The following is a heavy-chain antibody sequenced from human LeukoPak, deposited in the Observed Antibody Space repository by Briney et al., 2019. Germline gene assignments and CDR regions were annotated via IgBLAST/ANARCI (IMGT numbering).Heavy chain of an antibody. V-gene: IGHV4-59*01. Sequence: PSETLSLTCTVSGGSISSYYWSWIRQPPGRGLEWIGYIYYTGSTNYNPSLKSRVTISVDTSKNQFSLKLSSVTAADTAVYYCARDWISYGGPGYFDLWGRDTLVTVSS. CDR1: GGSISSYY. D-gene: IGHD4-23*01. CDR3: ARDWISYGGPGYFDL. J-gene: IGHJ2*01. CDR2: IYYTGST.